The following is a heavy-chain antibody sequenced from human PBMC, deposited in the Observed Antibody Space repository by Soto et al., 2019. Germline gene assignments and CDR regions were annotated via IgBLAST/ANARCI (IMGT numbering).Heavy chain of an antibody. D-gene: IGHD2-2*01. CDR2: INPSGGST. J-gene: IGHJ6*02. V-gene: IGHV1-46*01. Sequence: ASVKVSCKASGYTFTSYYMHWVRQAPGQGLEWMGIINPSGGSTSYAQKFQGRVTMTRDTSTSTVYMELSSLRSEDTAVYYCARESTGYCSSTSCYVSWDYYYYCMDVWGQGTTVTVSS. CDR1: GYTFTSYY. CDR3: ARESTGYCSSTSCYVSWDYYYYCMDV.